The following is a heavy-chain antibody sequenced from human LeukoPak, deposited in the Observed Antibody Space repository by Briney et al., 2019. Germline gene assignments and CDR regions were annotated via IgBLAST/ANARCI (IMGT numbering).Heavy chain of an antibody. CDR3: ARGPLGKFVP. V-gene: IGHV4-30-2*01. Sequence: QPSETLSLTCAVSGGSISSGGYSWSWIRQPPGRGLEWIGYIYHSGSTYYNPSLKSRVTISVDRSKNQFSLKLSSVTAADTAVYYCARGPLGKFVPWGQGTLVTVSS. J-gene: IGHJ5*02. CDR2: IYHSGST. CDR1: GGSISSGGYS.